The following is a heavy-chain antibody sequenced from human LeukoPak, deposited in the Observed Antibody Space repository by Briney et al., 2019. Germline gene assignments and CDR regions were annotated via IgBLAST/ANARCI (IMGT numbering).Heavy chain of an antibody. D-gene: IGHD5/OR15-5a*01. CDR3: VRTRPVSGWFDP. CDR2: IDWGNDK. J-gene: IGHJ5*02. V-gene: IGHV2-70*11. Sequence: SGPALVKPTQTLTLTCTFSGFSLRTSGMCVSWIRQPPGKALEWLARIDWGNDKYYTTSLKTRLTISKDTSKNQVVLTMTNMDPVDTATYYCVRTRPVSGWFDPWGQGTLVTVSS. CDR1: GFSLRTSGMC.